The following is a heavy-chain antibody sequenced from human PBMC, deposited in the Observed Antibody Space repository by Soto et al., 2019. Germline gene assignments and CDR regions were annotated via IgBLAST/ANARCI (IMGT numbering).Heavy chain of an antibody. CDR3: AREYCDSSRCYGVDY. D-gene: IGHD2-21*01. Sequence: QIQLVQSGAEVKKPGASVKVSCKPSGYTFTTFGIIWVRQAPGQGLEWMGWINTYNGDTNYAQTLQGRVTMTTDTSTSTGYMELRSLKSDDSAVYYCAREYCDSSRCYGVDYWGQGTLVTVSS. CDR2: INTYNGDT. J-gene: IGHJ4*02. CDR1: GYTFTTFG. V-gene: IGHV1-18*01.